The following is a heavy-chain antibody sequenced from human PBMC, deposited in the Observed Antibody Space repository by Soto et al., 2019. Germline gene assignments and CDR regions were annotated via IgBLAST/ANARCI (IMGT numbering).Heavy chain of an antibody. D-gene: IGHD6-13*01. CDR1: GFTFSNAW. CDR2: IKSKTDGGTT. V-gene: IGHV3-15*07. Sequence: GGSLRLSCAASGFTFSNAWMNWVRQAPGKGLEWVGRIKSKTDGGTTDYAAPVKGRFTISRDDSKNTLYLQMNSLKTEDTAVYYCTTSYSSSWVRGLNWFDPWGQGTLVTVSS. J-gene: IGHJ5*02. CDR3: TTSYSSSWVRGLNWFDP.